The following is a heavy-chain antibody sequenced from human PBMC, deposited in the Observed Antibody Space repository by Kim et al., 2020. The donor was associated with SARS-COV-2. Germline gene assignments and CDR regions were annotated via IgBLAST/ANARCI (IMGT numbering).Heavy chain of an antibody. CDR2: ISWNSGSI. Sequence: GGSLRLSCAASGFTFDDYAMHWVRQAPGKGLEWVSGISWNSGSIGYADSVKGRFTISRDNAKNSLYLQMNSLRAEDTALYYCAKDMGVDIVALGNFDYWGQGTLVTVSS. V-gene: IGHV3-9*01. CDR3: AKDMGVDIVALGNFDY. CDR1: GFTFDDYA. J-gene: IGHJ4*02. D-gene: IGHD5-12*01.